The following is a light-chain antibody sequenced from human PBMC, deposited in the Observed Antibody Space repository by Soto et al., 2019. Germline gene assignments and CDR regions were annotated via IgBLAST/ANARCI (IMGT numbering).Light chain of an antibody. CDR3: QQYGSSWT. J-gene: IGKJ1*01. V-gene: IGKV3-20*01. CDR1: QSVSSSY. CDR2: GAS. Sequence: EIVLTQSPGTLSLSPGERATLSCRASQSVSSSYLAWYQQKPGQAPRLLIYGASSRATGIPDRFSGSGSGTDFTLTISRLEPEDVGVYYCQQYGSSWTFGQGTKVEIK.